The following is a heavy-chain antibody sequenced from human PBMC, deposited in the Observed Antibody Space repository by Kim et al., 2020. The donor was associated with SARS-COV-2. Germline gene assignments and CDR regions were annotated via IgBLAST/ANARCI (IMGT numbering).Heavy chain of an antibody. CDR3: ARGYSSSWFNYYGMDV. CDR1: GGSISSSNW. Sequence: SETLSLTCAVSGGSISSSNWWSWVRQPPGKGLEWIGEIYHSGSTNYNPSLKSRVTISVDKSKNQFSLKLSSLTPAATAVYYCARGYSSSWFNYYGMDVWGQGTTVTVSS. J-gene: IGHJ6*02. CDR2: IYHSGST. D-gene: IGHD6-13*01. V-gene: IGHV4-4*02.